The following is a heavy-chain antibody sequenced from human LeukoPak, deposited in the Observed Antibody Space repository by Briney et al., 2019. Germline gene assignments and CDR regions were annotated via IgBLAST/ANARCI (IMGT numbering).Heavy chain of an antibody. CDR1: GYSVSINSAA. J-gene: IGHJ4*02. CDR2: TYYRSEWLE. CDR3: ARGSSWYDY. Sequence: SQTLSLTCAICGYSVSINSAACNWIRQSPSRGLEWLGRTYYRSEWLEDYAVSVKSRISISPDTSKNQLSLQLASLSREDTAVYYCARGSSWYDYWGQGTLVTVSS. V-gene: IGHV6-1*01. D-gene: IGHD6-13*01.